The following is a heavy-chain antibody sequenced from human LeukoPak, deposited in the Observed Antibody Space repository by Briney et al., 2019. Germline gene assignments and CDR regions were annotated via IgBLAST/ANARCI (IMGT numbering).Heavy chain of an antibody. V-gene: IGHV4-38-2*02. Sequence: ASETLSLTCTVSGYSISSGYYWGWIRRPPGKGLEWIGSIYHSGSTYYNPSLKSRVTISVDTSKNQFSLKLSSVTAADTAVYYRAGVSEMATIRYFDYWGQGTLVTVSS. CDR3: AGVSEMATIRYFDY. CDR2: IYHSGST. J-gene: IGHJ4*02. D-gene: IGHD5-24*01. CDR1: GYSISSGYY.